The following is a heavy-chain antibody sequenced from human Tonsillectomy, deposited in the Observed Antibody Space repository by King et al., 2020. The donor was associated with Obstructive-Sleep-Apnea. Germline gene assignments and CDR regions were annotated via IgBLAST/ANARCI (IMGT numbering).Heavy chain of an antibody. D-gene: IGHD1-1*01. CDR2: ISAYNGNT. CDR3: ARDRLIGTWFDP. Sequence: QLVQSGAEVKKPGASVKVSCKAAGYTFSSYGFSWLRQAPGQGLEWMGGISAYNGNTNYAQKRQGRVTMTTDTPTSTAYMELRSLSSDDTAVYYCARDRLIGTWFDPWGQGTLVTVSS. J-gene: IGHJ5*02. CDR1: GYTFSSYG. V-gene: IGHV1-18*01.